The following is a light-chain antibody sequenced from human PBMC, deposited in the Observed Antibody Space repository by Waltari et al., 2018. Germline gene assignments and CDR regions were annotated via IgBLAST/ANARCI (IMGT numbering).Light chain of an antibody. CDR3: QQGYNSPPT. V-gene: IGKV1-39*01. CDR2: AAS. CDR1: QHVGTY. Sequence: DIKLTQSPSSLYESVGNRLTVHCRASQHVGTYLNWYQQQPGKAPKLLIYAASSLNTGVPSRFSGSGSGTEFSLTISSLQPEDFATYYCQQGYNSPPTFGQGTKLESK. J-gene: IGKJ2*01.